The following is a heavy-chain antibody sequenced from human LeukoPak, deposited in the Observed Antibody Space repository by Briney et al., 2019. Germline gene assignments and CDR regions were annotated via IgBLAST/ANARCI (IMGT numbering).Heavy chain of an antibody. CDR1: GFTFNNYA. J-gene: IGHJ5*02. Sequence: GGSLRLSCAASGFTFNNYAMSWVRQAPGKGLEWVSAISGSGGSTYYADSVKGRFTISRDISKNTLYLQMNSLRAADTPVYYCAKGVDIWFGEYNRFDPWGQGTLVTVSS. CDR3: AKGVDIWFGEYNRFDP. D-gene: IGHD3-10*01. V-gene: IGHV3-23*01. CDR2: ISGSGGST.